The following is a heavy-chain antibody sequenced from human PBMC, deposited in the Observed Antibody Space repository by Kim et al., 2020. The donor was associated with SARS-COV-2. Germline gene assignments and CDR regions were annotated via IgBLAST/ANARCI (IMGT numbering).Heavy chain of an antibody. J-gene: IGHJ4*02. CDR3: ASRRYTGTYYYFDY. D-gene: IGHD1-26*01. V-gene: IGHV3-74*01. CDR2: INSDGGPT. CDR1: GFTFSSYW. Sequence: GGSLRLSCAASGFTFSSYWMHWVRQAPGKGLVWVSRINSDGGPTSYADSVKGRFTISRDNAKSTLYLQMNSLRAEDTAVYYCASRRYTGTYYYFDYWGQGTLVTVSS.